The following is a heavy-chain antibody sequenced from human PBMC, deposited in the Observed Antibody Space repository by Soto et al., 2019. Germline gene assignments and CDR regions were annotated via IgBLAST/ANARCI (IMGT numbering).Heavy chain of an antibody. V-gene: IGHV3-30*04. Sequence: GGSLRLSCAASGFIFSRYAIHWVRQAPGKGLEWLAVISKDGSSKYYLDSVKGRFTISRDNSKNTVHLEMNSLRDGDTALYYCARSRSGAVADPFDFWGQGTLVTVSS. CDR2: ISKDGSSK. D-gene: IGHD3-10*01. CDR1: GFIFSRYA. CDR3: ARSRSGAVADPFDF. J-gene: IGHJ4*02.